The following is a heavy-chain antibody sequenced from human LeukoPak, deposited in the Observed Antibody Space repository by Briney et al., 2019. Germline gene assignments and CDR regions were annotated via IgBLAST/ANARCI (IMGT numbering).Heavy chain of an antibody. CDR1: GFTFSDYF. J-gene: IGHJ6*02. D-gene: IGHD3-16*01. CDR3: AKSLSGGSTKVIIYGMDV. V-gene: IGHV3-11*01. Sequence: GESLRLSCAASGFTFSDYFMSWIRQAPGKGLEWASYISSSGTTIYYADSVKGRFTVSRDSSKNTLYLQMNSLRAEDTAIYYCAKSLSGGSTKVIIYGMDVWGQGTTVTVSS. CDR2: ISSSGTTI.